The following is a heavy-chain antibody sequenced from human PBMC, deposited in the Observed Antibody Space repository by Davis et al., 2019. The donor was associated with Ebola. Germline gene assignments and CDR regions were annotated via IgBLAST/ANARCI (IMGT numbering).Heavy chain of an antibody. Sequence: GESLKISCAASGLIFSSYAMSWVRQAPGKGLEWVSSISARSITYHADSVKGRFTISRDNSKNTLYLQMNSLRAEDTAVYYCAKVHPPTTVTTGWFDPWGQGTLVTVSS. V-gene: IGHV3-23*01. CDR1: GLIFSSYA. CDR3: AKVHPPTTVTTGWFDP. J-gene: IGHJ5*02. CDR2: ISARSIT. D-gene: IGHD4-17*01.